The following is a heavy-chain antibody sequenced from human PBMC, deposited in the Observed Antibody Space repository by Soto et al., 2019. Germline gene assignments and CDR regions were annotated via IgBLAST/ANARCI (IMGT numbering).Heavy chain of an antibody. CDR1: GSGFIFSNAW. J-gene: IGHJ4*02. D-gene: IGHD5-12*01. V-gene: IGHV3-15*07. Sequence: VPLVESGGGLVKPGGSLRLSCAASGSGFIFSNAWINWVRQAPGKGLEWVGRIKTRTDGETTDNAAPVKGRFIISRDDSKNTVYLQMNNLKIEDTAVYYCTTGPRGYETQYYFDYWGQGTLVTVSS. CDR3: TTGPRGYETQYYFDY. CDR2: IKTRTDGETT.